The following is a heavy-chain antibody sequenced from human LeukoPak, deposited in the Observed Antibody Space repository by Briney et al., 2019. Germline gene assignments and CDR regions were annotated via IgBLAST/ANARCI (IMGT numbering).Heavy chain of an antibody. J-gene: IGHJ6*04. CDR1: GFTFSSYG. CDR2: ISYDGSNK. CDR3: AKDGDRDYYGSGSYWDYYYYGMDV. Sequence: TEGSLKLSCAASGFTFSSYGMHWVRQAPGKGLEWVAVISYDGSNKYYADSVKGRFTISRDNSKNTLYLQMNSLRAEDTAVYYCAKDGDRDYYGSGSYWDYYYYGMDVWGKGTTVTVSS. D-gene: IGHD3-10*01. V-gene: IGHV3-30*18.